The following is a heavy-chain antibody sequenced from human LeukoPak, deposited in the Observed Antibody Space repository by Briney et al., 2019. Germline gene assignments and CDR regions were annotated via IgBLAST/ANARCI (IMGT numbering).Heavy chain of an antibody. CDR3: AKFKDTGWDLNLSW. V-gene: IGHV3-23*01. J-gene: IGHJ4*02. Sequence: PGGSLRLSCAASGFTFSSYWMSWVRQAPGKGLEWVSTVSGSGGSTYYADSVKGRFTISRDNSKNTLFLQMNSLRAEDTAIYYCAKFKDTGWDLNLSWWGQGTLVTVSS. CDR1: GFTFSSYW. D-gene: IGHD6-19*01. CDR2: VSGSGGST.